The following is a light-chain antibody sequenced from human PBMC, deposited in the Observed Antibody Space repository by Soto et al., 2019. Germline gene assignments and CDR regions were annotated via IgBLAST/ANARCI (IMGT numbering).Light chain of an antibody. J-gene: IGKJ4*01. CDR3: QQYDSVPRT. CDR2: AAS. Sequence: DIQMTQSPSSLSASVGARVTITCRASQGINNVVAWYQQKPGEVPKLLIYAASTLQSGVPSRFSGSGFGTDFVLTISSLEPEDVATYYCQQYDSVPRTFGGGTRVEIK. CDR1: QGINNV. V-gene: IGKV1-27*01.